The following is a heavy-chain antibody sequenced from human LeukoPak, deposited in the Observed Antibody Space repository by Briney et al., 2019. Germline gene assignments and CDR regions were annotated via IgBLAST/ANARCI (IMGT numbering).Heavy chain of an antibody. Sequence: GGSLRLSCAASGFTVSSNYMSWVRQAPGKGLEWVSVIYSGGSTYYADSVKGRFTISRDNSKNTLYLQMNSLRAEDTAVYYCARDGTTVSDRLDYWGQGTLVTVSS. D-gene: IGHD4-17*01. J-gene: IGHJ4*02. V-gene: IGHV3-53*01. CDR3: ARDGTTVSDRLDY. CDR2: IYSGGST. CDR1: GFTVSSNY.